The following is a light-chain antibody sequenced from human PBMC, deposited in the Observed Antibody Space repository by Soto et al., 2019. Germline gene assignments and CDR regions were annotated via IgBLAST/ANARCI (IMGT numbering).Light chain of an antibody. Sequence: QSALTQPPSVSGSPGQSVTISCTGTSSDVGSYNRVSWYQQPPGTAPKLMIFEVSNRPSRVPDRFSGSKSGNTASLTISGLQAEDEADYYCSSYTTSSTYVFGTGTKLTVL. CDR1: SSDVGSYNR. CDR3: SSYTTSSTYV. V-gene: IGLV2-18*02. CDR2: EVS. J-gene: IGLJ1*01.